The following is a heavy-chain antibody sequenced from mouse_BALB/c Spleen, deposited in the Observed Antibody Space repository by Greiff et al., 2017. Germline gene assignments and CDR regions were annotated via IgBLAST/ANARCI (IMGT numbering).Heavy chain of an antibody. CDR3: ARDRGYYDYDVAY. V-gene: IGHV2-9*02. J-gene: IGHJ3*01. Sequence: QVQLKESGPGLVAPSQSLSITCTVSGFSLTSYGVHWVRQPPGKGLEWLGVIWAGGSTNYNSALMSRLSISKDNSKSQVFLKMNSLQTDDTAMYYCARDRGYYDYDVAYWGQGTLVTVSA. CDR1: GFSLTSYG. D-gene: IGHD2-4*01. CDR2: IWAGGST.